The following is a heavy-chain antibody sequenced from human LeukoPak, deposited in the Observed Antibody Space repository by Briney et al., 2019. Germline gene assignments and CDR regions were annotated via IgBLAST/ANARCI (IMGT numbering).Heavy chain of an antibody. D-gene: IGHD2-15*01. Sequence: GGTLRLSCGASGFTFNTHGMTWVRQAPGKGLEWVSTIDFTATGTYYADSVKGRFTISRDNFKNMVYLQMNSLRAEDTAVYYCARAHCSGDTCYPDRAFDIWGQGTMVSVSS. CDR1: GFTFNTHG. V-gene: IGHV3-23*05. CDR2: IDFTATGT. J-gene: IGHJ3*02. CDR3: ARAHCSGDTCYPDRAFDI.